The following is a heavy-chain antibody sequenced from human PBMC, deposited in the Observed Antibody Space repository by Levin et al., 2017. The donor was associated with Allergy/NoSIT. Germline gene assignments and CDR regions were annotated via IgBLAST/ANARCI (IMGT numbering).Heavy chain of an antibody. D-gene: IGHD3-22*01. CDR1: GATFSTYT. Sequence: ASVKVSCKASGATFSTYTINWVRQAPGQGLEWLGRIIPILEIANYAQDFQGRVTITADKSTKTAYMELSSLRSEDTAVYYCATGSDDSSAYDSWGQGVLVTVSS. CDR3: ATGSDDSSAYDS. V-gene: IGHV1-69*02. J-gene: IGHJ4*02. CDR2: IIPILEIA.